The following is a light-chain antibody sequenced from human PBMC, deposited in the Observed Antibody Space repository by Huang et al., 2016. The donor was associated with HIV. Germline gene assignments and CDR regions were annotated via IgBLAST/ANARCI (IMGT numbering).Light chain of an antibody. Sequence: DIQMTQSPSTLSASVGDRVTITRRDSQGISRLLAWYQQKPGKAPKILIYDASSLESGVPARFSGSGSGTEFILTISSLQPDNLATYYCQQYDSYPWTFGQGTKVEI. V-gene: IGKV1-5*01. J-gene: IGKJ1*01. CDR3: QQYDSYPWT. CDR2: DAS. CDR1: QGISRL.